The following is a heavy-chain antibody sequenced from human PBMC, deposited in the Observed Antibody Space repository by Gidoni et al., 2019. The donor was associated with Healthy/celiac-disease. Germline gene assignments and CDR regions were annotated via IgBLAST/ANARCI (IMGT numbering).Heavy chain of an antibody. J-gene: IGHJ3*02. CDR1: GGPFSTYA. V-gene: IGHV1-69*01. D-gene: IGHD3-16*01. Sequence: QVQLVQSGAEVKKPGSSVKVSCKAYGGPFSTYAISWVRQAPGQGLEWIGGIIPIFGTANYAQKFQGRVTITADVSTRTVYMELSSPRSDDTAVYYCARERDEKMTFRDAFDIWGQGTRVTVSS. CDR3: ARERDEKMTFRDAFDI. CDR2: IIPIFGTA.